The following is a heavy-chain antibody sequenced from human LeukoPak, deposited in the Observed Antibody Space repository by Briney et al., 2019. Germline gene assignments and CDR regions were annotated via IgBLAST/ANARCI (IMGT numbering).Heavy chain of an antibody. D-gene: IGHD6-13*01. Sequence: ASVKVSCKASGYPFTSYSITWLRQAPGQGLEWMGWISAYNGNTNYAQKLQGRVTMTTDTSTSTAYMELRSLRSDDTAVYYCARDYYSSSPFDYWGQGTLVTVSS. CDR1: GYPFTSYS. J-gene: IGHJ4*02. CDR3: ARDYYSSSPFDY. CDR2: ISAYNGNT. V-gene: IGHV1-18*01.